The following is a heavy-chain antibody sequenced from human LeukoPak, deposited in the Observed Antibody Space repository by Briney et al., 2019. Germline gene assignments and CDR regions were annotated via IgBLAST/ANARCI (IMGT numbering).Heavy chain of an antibody. V-gene: IGHV1-24*01. CDR1: GYTLTELS. D-gene: IGHD6-13*01. CDR3: ARSYSSSWYKRAFDI. Sequence: ASVKVSCKVSGYTLTELSMHWVRQAPGKGLEWMGGFDPEDGETIYAQKFQGRVTMTEDTSTDTAYMELSSLRSEDTAVYYCARSYSSSWYKRAFDIWGQGTMVTVSS. CDR2: FDPEDGET. J-gene: IGHJ3*02.